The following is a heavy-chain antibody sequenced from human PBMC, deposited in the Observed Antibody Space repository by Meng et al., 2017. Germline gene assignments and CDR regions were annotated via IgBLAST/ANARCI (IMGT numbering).Heavy chain of an antibody. CDR1: GLRFTDAW. CDR2: IERKSDGGTI. Sequence: EVEVGGPGGGGGKPGGYLRLHCVGSGLRFTDAWMSWVRQAQGKGLEWVGRIERKSDGGTIYYAAPVKGRFTISRDDSKNTLYLQMDSLINEDTAVYFCATGAAAADYWGQGTLVTVSS. V-gene: IGHV3-15*04. CDR3: ATGAAAADY. J-gene: IGHJ4*02. D-gene: IGHD6-13*01.